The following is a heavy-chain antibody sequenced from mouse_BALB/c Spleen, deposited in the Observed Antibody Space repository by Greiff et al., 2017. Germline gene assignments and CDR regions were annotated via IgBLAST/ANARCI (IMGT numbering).Heavy chain of an antibody. CDR3: ARGGNYVGFAY. CDR2: ISSGSSTI. J-gene: IGHJ3*01. V-gene: IGHV5-17*02. CDR1: GFTFSSFG. D-gene: IGHD2-1*01. Sequence: EVMLVESGGGLVQPGGSRKLSCAASGFTFSSFGMHWVRQAPEKGLEWVAYISSGSSTIYYADTVKGRFTISRDNPKNTLFLQMTSLRSEDTAMYYCARGGNYVGFAYWGQGTLVTVSA.